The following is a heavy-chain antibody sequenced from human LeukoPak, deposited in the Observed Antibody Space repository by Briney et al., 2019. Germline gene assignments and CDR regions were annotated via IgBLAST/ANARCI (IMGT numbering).Heavy chain of an antibody. J-gene: IGHJ6*02. Sequence: PSETLSLTCTVSGGSLTSSNNYWGWTRQPPGKGLEWFGSISYIGATAYNPSLRSRVTISVDTSKNQFSLKLSSVTAADTAVYYCAKTTVTPRGYYYYYGMDVWGQGTTVTVSS. CDR2: ISYIGAT. D-gene: IGHD4-17*01. V-gene: IGHV4-39*01. CDR1: GGSLTSSNNY. CDR3: AKTTVTPRGYYYYYGMDV.